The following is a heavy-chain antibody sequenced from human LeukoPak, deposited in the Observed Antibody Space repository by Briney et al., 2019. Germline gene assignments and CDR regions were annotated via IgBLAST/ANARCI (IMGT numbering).Heavy chain of an antibody. CDR2: ISAYNGNT. Sequence: ASVKVSCKASGYTFNNFGISWVRQAPGQGLKWMGWISAYNGNTNYAQKLQDRVTMTADTSTSTAYMDLRSLRSDDTAVYYCAIAAYCGGDCYLEYFQNWGQGTLVTVSS. V-gene: IGHV1-18*01. CDR1: GYTFNNFG. D-gene: IGHD2-21*02. J-gene: IGHJ1*01. CDR3: AIAAYCGGDCYLEYFQN.